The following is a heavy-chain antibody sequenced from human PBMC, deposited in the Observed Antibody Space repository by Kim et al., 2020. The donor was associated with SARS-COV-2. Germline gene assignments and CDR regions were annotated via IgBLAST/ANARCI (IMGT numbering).Heavy chain of an antibody. D-gene: IGHD1-26*01. CDR2: IVVGSGNT. J-gene: IGHJ4*02. Sequence: SVKVSCKASGFTFTSSAMQWVRQARGQRLEWIGWIVVGSGNTNYAQKFQERVTITRDMSTSTAYMELSSLRSEDTAVYYCAAPSPLRHPNSRELDYWGQGTLVTVSS. CDR3: AAPSPLRHPNSRELDY. CDR1: GFTFTSSA. V-gene: IGHV1-58*02.